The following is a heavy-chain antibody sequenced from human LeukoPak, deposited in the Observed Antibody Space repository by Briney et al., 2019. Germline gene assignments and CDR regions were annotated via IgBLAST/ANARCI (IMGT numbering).Heavy chain of an antibody. D-gene: IGHD5/OR15-5a*01. CDR1: GFTFSSYD. J-gene: IGHJ4*02. CDR3: SKDIGERGYSVH. V-gene: IGHV3-13*04. CDR2: IGTTGDT. Sequence: GGSLRLSCAASGFTFSSYDMHWVRQATGKGLEWVSAIGTTGDTYYPGSVKGRLTISRDNSKNSLCLQMNSLRTEDTALYYCSKDIGERGYSVHWGQGTLVTVSS.